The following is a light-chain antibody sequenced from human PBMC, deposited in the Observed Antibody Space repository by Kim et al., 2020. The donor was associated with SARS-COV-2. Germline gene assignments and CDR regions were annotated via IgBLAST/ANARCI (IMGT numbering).Light chain of an antibody. CDR3: QQYYSYSLIT. V-gene: IGKV1-8*01. J-gene: IGKJ5*01. CDR1: QGISSY. Sequence: STGDRVTITCRASQGISSYLAWYQQKPGKAPKLLIYAASTLQSGVPSRFSGSGSGTDFTLTISCLQSEDFATYYCQQYYSYSLITFGQGTRLEIK. CDR2: AAS.